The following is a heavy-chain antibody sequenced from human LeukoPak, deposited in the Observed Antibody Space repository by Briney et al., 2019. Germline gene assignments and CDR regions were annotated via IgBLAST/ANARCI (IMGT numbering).Heavy chain of an antibody. CDR3: ARDLGVRGDGRELTQLSFDY. Sequence: ASVKVSCKASGYTFTSYYMHWVRQAPGQGLEWMGIINPSGGSTSYAQKFQGRVTMTRDTSTSTVYMELSSLRSEDTVVYYCARDLGVRGDGRELTQLSFDYWGQGTLVTVSS. D-gene: IGHD3-10*02. CDR1: GYTFTSYY. V-gene: IGHV1-46*01. J-gene: IGHJ4*02. CDR2: INPSGGST.